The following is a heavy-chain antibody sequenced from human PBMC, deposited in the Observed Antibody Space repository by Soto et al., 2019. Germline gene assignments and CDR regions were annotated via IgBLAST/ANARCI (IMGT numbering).Heavy chain of an antibody. CDR2: IYYSGST. Sequence: SETLSLTCTVSGGSISSGDYYWSWIRQPPGKGLEWIGYIYYSGSTYYNPSLKSRVTISVDTSKNQFSLKLSSVTAADTAVYYCAREVVTTYYYGMDVWGQGTTVTVSS. CDR3: AREVVTTYYYGMDV. CDR1: GGSISSGDYY. D-gene: IGHD3-22*01. V-gene: IGHV4-30-4*01. J-gene: IGHJ6*02.